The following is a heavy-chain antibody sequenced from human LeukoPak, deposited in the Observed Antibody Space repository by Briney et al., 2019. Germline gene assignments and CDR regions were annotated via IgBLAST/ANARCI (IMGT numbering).Heavy chain of an antibody. CDR2: INHSGST. Sequence: SETLSLTCAVYGGSFSGYYWSWIRQPPGKGLEWIGEINHSGSTNYNPSLKSRVTISVDTSKNQFSLKLSSVTAADTAVYYCATGSGSYYKPFDYWGQGTLVTVSS. CDR1: GGSFSGYY. V-gene: IGHV4-34*01. CDR3: ATGSGSYYKPFDY. D-gene: IGHD3-10*01. J-gene: IGHJ4*02.